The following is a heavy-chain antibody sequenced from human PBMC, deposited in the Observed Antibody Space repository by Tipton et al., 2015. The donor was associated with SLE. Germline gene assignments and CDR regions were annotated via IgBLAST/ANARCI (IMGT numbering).Heavy chain of an antibody. CDR2: ISGSGGST. CDR3: ANVRGYCSSTSCYDWYFDL. CDR1: GFTFSSYW. Sequence: SLRLSCAASGFTFSSYWMSWVRQAPGKGLEWVSAISGSGGSTYYADSVKGRFTISRDNSKNTLYLQMNSLRAEDTAVYYCANVRGYCSSTSCYDWYFDLWGRGTLVTVSS. D-gene: IGHD2-2*01. V-gene: IGHV3-23*01. J-gene: IGHJ2*01.